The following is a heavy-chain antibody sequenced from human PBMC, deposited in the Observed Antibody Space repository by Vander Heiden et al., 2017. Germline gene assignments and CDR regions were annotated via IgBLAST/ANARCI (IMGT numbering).Heavy chain of an antibody. CDR3: AKDIATSGYFDY. J-gene: IGHJ4*02. CDR2: ISWDGGST. CDR1: GFAFGDYT. D-gene: IGHD3-3*01. Sequence: EVQLVESGGAVVQPGGSLRLSWAASGFAFGDYTMHWVRQAPGKGLEWVSLISWDGGSTYYADSVRGRFTISRDNSKNSLYLQMNSLRTEDIALYYCAKDIATSGYFDYCGQGTLVTVSS. V-gene: IGHV3-43*01.